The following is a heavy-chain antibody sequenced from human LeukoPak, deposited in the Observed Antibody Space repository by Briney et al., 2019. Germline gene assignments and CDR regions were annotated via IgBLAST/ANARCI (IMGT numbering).Heavy chain of an antibody. J-gene: IGHJ3*02. CDR1: GFTFSSYG. D-gene: IGHD3-10*01. Sequence: PGRSLRLSCAASGFTFSSYGMHCVRQAPGKELEWVAVISYDGSNKYYADSVKGRFTISRDNSKNTLYLQMNSLRAEDTAVYYCAKDFGELLYGDAFDIWGQGTMVAVSS. CDR2: ISYDGSNK. V-gene: IGHV3-30*18. CDR3: AKDFGELLYGDAFDI.